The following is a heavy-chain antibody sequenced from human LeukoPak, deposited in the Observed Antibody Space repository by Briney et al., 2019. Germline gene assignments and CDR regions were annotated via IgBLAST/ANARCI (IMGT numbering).Heavy chain of an antibody. CDR1: GGSISSYY. V-gene: IGHV4-59*01. CDR2: IYYSGST. CDR3: ARAPLYKTNWFDP. D-gene: IGHD1-14*01. Sequence: SETLSLTSTVSGGSISSYYWSWIRQPPGKGLEWIGYIYYSGSTNYNPSLKSRVTISVDTSKNQFSLKLSSVTAADTAVYYCARAPLYKTNWFDPWGQGTLVTVSS. J-gene: IGHJ5*02.